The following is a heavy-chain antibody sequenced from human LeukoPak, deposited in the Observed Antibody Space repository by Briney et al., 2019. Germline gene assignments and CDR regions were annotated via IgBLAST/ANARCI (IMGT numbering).Heavy chain of an antibody. D-gene: IGHD3-22*01. J-gene: IGHJ4*02. CDR2: ISGSGGST. CDR3: AKDPASYYDSSGYFLY. CDR1: GFTFSSYD. V-gene: IGHV3-23*01. Sequence: GGSLRLSCAASGFTFSSYDMSWVRQAPGKGLEWVSEISGSGGSTYYADSVKGRFTISRDNSKNTLYLQMNSLRAEDTAVYYCAKDPASYYDSSGYFLYWGQGTLVTVSS.